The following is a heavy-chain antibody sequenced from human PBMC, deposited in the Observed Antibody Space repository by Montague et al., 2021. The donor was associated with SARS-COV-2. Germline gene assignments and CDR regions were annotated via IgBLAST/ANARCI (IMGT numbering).Heavy chain of an antibody. J-gene: IGHJ4*02. Sequence: SETLSLTCTVSGGSVSSGSYYWSWIRQLPGKGLQSIGYIYYTGSTNYXPSLQSRVTISVDSSKNQFSVRLSSVTAADTAVYYCARISGITSWYYDYWGQGTLVTVSS. CDR2: IYYTGST. D-gene: IGHD1-14*01. CDR3: ARISGITSWYYDY. V-gene: IGHV4-61*01. CDR1: GGSVSSGSYY.